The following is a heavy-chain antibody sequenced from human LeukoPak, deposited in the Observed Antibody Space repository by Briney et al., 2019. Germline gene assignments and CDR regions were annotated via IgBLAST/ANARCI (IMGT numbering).Heavy chain of an antibody. CDR1: GGSISSYY. V-gene: IGHV4-59*01. CDR2: IYYSGST. J-gene: IGHJ6*03. D-gene: IGHD3-10*01. CDR3: ARRTMVRGVIIYYYMDV. Sequence: SETLSLTXTVSGGSISSYYWSWIRQPPGKGLEWIGYIYYSGSTNYNPSLKSRVTISVDTSKNQFSLKLSSVTAADTAVYYCARRTMVRGVIIYYYMDVWGRGTTVTVSS.